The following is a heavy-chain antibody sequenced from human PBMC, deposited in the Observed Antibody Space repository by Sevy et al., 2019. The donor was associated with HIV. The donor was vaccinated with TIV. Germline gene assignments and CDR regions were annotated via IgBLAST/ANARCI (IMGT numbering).Heavy chain of an antibody. CDR1: GFTFSDHY. D-gene: IGHD6-13*01. V-gene: IGHV3-72*01. J-gene: IGHJ4*02. Sequence: GGSLRLSCAASGFTFSDHYMEWVRQAPGKGLEWVARIRNKADSYTTEYAASVKGRFTIARYDSKNSLYLLLNSLKTGITSWYYCATHAFIAAVGGGFDYLGQGALFTVSS. CDR3: ATHAFIAAVGGGFDY. CDR2: IRNKADSYTT.